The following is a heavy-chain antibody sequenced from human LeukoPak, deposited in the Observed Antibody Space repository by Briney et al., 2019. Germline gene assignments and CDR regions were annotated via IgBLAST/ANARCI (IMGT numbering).Heavy chain of an antibody. CDR1: GFTFATSA. CDR3: ARTFGDYAHLDY. J-gene: IGHJ4*02. D-gene: IGHD4-17*01. V-gene: IGHV3-23*01. CDR2: ISGRTTTT. Sequence: PGGSLRLSCAASGFTFATSAMTWVRQAPGNGLDWVSAISGRTTTTYYTGSLKGRFIISRDNSRNTLYLQMNSLRADDTAVYYCARTFGDYAHLDYWGQGTLVTVSS.